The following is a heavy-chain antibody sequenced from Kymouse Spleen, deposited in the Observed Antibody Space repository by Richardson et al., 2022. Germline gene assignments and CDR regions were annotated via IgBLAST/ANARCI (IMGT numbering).Heavy chain of an antibody. Sequence: QVQLVESGGGVVQPGRSLRLSCAASGFTFSSYGMHWVRQAPGKGLEWVAVIWYDGSNKYYADSVKGRFTISRDNSKNTLYLQMNSLRAEDTAVYYCARRGSYYYYGMDVWGQGTTVTVSS. CDR2: IWYDGSNK. CDR1: GFTFSSYG. CDR3: ARRGSYYYYGMDV. V-gene: IGHV3-33*01. D-gene: IGHD1-26*01. J-gene: IGHJ6*02.